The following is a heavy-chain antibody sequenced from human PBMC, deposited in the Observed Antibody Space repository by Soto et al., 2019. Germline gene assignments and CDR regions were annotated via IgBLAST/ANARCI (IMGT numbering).Heavy chain of an antibody. J-gene: IGHJ4*02. CDR3: AKVGRWSDSSGYYWIFDY. Sequence: EVQLLESGGGLVQPGGSLRLSCAASGFTFSSYAMSWVRQAPGKGLEWVSAISGSGGSTYYADSVKGRFTISRDNSKNTLYLQMNSLRAEDTAVYYCAKVGRWSDSSGYYWIFDYWGQGTLVTVSS. V-gene: IGHV3-23*01. CDR1: GFTFSSYA. D-gene: IGHD3-22*01. CDR2: ISGSGGST.